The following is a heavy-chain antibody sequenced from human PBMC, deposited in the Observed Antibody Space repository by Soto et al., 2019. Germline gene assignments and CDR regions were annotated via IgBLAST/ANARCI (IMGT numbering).Heavy chain of an antibody. J-gene: IGHJ6*02. D-gene: IGHD5-18*01. CDR1: GYTFTSYG. Sequence: QVQLVQSGAEVKKPGASVKVSCKASGYTFTSYGISWVRQAPGQGLEWMGWISAYNGNTNYAQKLQGRVTMTPDTSTSTAYMELRSLRSDDTAVYYCARDRLWLHTYYYSGMDVWGQGTTVTVSS. CDR2: ISAYNGNT. V-gene: IGHV1-18*01. CDR3: ARDRLWLHTYYYSGMDV.